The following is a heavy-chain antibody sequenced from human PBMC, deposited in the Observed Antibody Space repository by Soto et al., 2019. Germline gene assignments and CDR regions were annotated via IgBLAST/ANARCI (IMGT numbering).Heavy chain of an antibody. CDR2: ISSSSSYI. D-gene: IGHD3-9*01. V-gene: IGHV3-21*01. CDR3: ARSGLQFLDS. J-gene: IGHJ4*02. Sequence: GGSLRLSSAASGFTFSSYSMNWVRQAPGKGLEWVSSISSSSSYIYYADSVKGRFTISRDNAKNSLYLQMNSLRAEDTAVYYCARSGLQFLDSWGQATPVPVSS. CDR1: GFTFSSYS.